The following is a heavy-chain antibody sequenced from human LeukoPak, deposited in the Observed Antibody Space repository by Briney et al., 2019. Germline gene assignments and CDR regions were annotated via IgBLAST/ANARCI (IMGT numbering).Heavy chain of an antibody. D-gene: IGHD3-16*01. Sequence: GGSLRLSCAASGNYWMHWVREAPGKGLVWVSHINSDGSWTSYADPVKGRFSISKDNAKNTVYLQMNNLRAEDTAVYYCVSFYEAYWGRGTLVTVSS. J-gene: IGHJ4*02. V-gene: IGHV3-74*01. CDR1: GNYW. CDR3: VSFYEAY. CDR2: INSDGSWT.